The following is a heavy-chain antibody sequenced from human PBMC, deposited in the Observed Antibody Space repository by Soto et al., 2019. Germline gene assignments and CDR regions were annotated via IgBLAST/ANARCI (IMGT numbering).Heavy chain of an antibody. CDR2: FYATATT. V-gene: IGHV4-4*07. CDR3: VRDGTRTLLDWFDP. J-gene: IGHJ5*02. CDR1: GASISGLY. D-gene: IGHD1-1*01. Sequence: KPSETLPLTCTVSGASISGLYWSCKRKSAGKGLEWIGRFYATATTDYNPSLKSRVMMPVDTSKKQFSLKLSSVTAADTAVYYCVRDGTRTLLDWFDPLGQGISVTVSS.